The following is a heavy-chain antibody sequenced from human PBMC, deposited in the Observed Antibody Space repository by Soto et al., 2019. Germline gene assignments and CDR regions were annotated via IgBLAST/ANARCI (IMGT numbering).Heavy chain of an antibody. CDR2: ISGSGGST. J-gene: IGHJ1*01. D-gene: IGHD4-17*01. V-gene: IGHV3-23*01. CDR1: GFTFRSYW. Sequence: GGSLRLSYAGSGFTFRSYWMSWVRQAPGKGLEWVSAISGSGGSTYYADSVKGRFTISRDNSKNTLYLQMNSLRAEDTAVYYCAKDQDYGDYAPGYFQHWGQGTLVTVSS. CDR3: AKDQDYGDYAPGYFQH.